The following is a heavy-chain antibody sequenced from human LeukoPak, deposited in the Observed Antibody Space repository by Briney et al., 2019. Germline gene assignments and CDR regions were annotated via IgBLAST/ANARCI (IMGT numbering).Heavy chain of an antibody. CDR2: VSYDGGYK. CDR1: GFTFSSYG. CDR3: AKGYSSGWAYPIDY. J-gene: IGHJ4*02. V-gene: IGHV3-30*18. Sequence: GGSLRLSCAASGFTFSSYGIHWVRQAPGKGLEWVAVVSYDGGYKYYADSVKGRFNISRDNSKNTLYLQMNGLRAEDTAVYYCAKGYSSGWAYPIDYWDQGTLVTVSS. D-gene: IGHD6-19*01.